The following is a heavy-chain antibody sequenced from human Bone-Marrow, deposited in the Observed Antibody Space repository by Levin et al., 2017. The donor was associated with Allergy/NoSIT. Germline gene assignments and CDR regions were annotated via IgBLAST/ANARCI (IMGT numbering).Heavy chain of an antibody. D-gene: IGHD4-17*01. V-gene: IGHV3-21*01. CDR3: ARSYMTTVTTLGY. CDR2: ISSSSSYI. J-gene: IGHJ4*02. Sequence: GGSLRLSCAASGFTFSSYSMNWVRQAPGKGLEWVSSISSSSSYIYYADSVKGRFTISRDNAKNSLYLQMNSLRAEDTAVYYCARSYMTTVTTLGYWGQGTLVTVSS. CDR1: GFTFSSYS.